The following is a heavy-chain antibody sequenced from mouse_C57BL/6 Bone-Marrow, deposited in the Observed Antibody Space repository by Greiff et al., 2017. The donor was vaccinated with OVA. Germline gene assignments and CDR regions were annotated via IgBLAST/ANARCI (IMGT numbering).Heavy chain of an antibody. CDR3: ARRNWDV. J-gene: IGHJ1*03. D-gene: IGHD4-1*01. CDR1: GYTFTSYD. CDR2: IYPRDGST. Sequence: VQGVESGPELVKPGASVKLSCKASGYTFTSYDINWVKQRPGQGLEWIGWIYPRDGSTKYNEKFKGKATLTVDTSSSTAYMELHSLTSEDSAVYFCARRNWDVWGTGTTVTVAS. V-gene: IGHV1-85*01.